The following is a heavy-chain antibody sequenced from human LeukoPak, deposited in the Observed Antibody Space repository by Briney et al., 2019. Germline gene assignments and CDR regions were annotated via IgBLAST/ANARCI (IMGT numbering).Heavy chain of an antibody. CDR2: ISADGAGT. V-gene: IGHV3-43*02. Sequence: PGGSLRLSCAASGFTFDDYAMHWVRQPPGKGLEWVSLISADGAGTSYANSVKGRFIISRDNSKNLPFLQMNGLRTEDTAFYFCAKVGPWLANDLWGQGILVTVSS. CDR3: AKVGPWLANDL. J-gene: IGHJ5*02. CDR1: GFTFDDYA. D-gene: IGHD6-19*01.